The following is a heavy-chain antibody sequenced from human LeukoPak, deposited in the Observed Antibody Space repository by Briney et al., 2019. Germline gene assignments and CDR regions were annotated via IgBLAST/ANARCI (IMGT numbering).Heavy chain of an antibody. CDR1: GFTFSGSA. V-gene: IGHV3-73*01. D-gene: IGHD2-2*01. CDR2: IRSKANSYAT. Sequence: GGSLRLSCAASGFTFSGSAMHWVRQASGKGLEWVSRIRSKANSYATAYAASVKGRFTISRDDSKNTAYLQMNSLKTEDTAVYYCTRTKYCSSTSCYLGMDVWGQGTTVTVSS. CDR3: TRTKYCSSTSCYLGMDV. J-gene: IGHJ6*02.